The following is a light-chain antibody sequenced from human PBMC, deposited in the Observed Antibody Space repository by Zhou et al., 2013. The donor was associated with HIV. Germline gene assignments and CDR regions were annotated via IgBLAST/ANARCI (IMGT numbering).Light chain of an antibody. CDR3: QQYDSSRT. CDR2: GIS. J-gene: IGKJ1*01. V-gene: IGKV3-20*01. CDR1: QSVSYSY. Sequence: EIVLTQSPGTLSLSPGERATLSCRASQSVSYSYLAWYQQKPGQAPRLLIYGISSRATGIPDRFSGSGSGTDFTLTISRLEPEGFAVYYCQQYDSSRTFGRTDQGGN.